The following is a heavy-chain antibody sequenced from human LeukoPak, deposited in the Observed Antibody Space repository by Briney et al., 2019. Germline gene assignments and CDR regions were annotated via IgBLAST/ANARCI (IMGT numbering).Heavy chain of an antibody. CDR2: ISGSGGST. Sequence: QPAGSLRLSCAASGFTFSSYAMSWVRQAPGKGLEWVSAISGSGGSTYYADSVKGRFTISRDNSKNTLYLQMNSLRAEEPAVYYCAKDLTPRRLQRASAVAGLNDYWGQGSLVTVSS. J-gene: IGHJ4*02. CDR1: GFTFSSYA. V-gene: IGHV3-23*01. D-gene: IGHD6-19*01. CDR3: AKDLTPRRLQRASAVAGLNDY.